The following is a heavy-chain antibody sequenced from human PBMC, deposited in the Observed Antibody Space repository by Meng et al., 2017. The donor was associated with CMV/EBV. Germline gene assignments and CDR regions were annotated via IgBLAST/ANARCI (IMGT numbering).Heavy chain of an antibody. D-gene: IGHD3-22*01. V-gene: IGHV1-18*01. CDR3: ARDTMMIMSFDH. Sequence: QVQLVKSGAEVRKPGASVKVFCKASGYTFTHHGISWVRQAPGQGLEWMGWISGYNDNTKYARHLQGRVTMTTDTSTNTAYMELRSLRSDDTAIYYCARDTMMIMSFDHWGPGTLVTVSS. CDR2: ISGYNDNT. J-gene: IGHJ4*02. CDR1: GYTFTHHG.